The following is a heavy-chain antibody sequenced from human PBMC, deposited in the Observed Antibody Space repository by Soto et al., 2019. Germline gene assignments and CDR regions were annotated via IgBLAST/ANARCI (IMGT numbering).Heavy chain of an antibody. CDR2: IYSGGST. CDR1: GFTVSSNY. CDR3: GRDREIAAAGLVDAFDI. D-gene: IGHD6-25*01. J-gene: IGHJ3*02. Sequence: GGSLRLSCAASGFTVSSNYMSWVRQAPGKGLEWVSVIYSGGSTYYADSVKGRFTISRDNSKNTLYLQMNSLRAEDTAVYYCGRDREIAAAGLVDAFDIWGKGPMVTVSS. V-gene: IGHV3-66*01.